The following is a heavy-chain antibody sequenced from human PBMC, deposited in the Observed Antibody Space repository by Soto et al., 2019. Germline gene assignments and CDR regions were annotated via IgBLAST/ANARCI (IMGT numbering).Heavy chain of an antibody. J-gene: IGHJ4*02. CDR3: ARHRGAAAGTSYYFDY. Sequence: SETLSLTCTVSGGTISSGGYYWSWNSKHPGKGLEWIGYIYYSGSTNYNPSLKSRVTISVDTSKNQFSLKLSSVTAADTAVYYCARHRGAAAGTSYYFDYWGQGTLVTVS. CDR1: GGTISSGGYY. CDR2: IYYSGST. V-gene: IGHV4-61*08. D-gene: IGHD6-13*01.